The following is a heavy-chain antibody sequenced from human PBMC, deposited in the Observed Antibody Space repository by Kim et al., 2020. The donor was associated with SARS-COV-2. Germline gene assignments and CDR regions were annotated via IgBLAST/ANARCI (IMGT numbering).Heavy chain of an antibody. J-gene: IGHJ6*02. V-gene: IGHV3-13*04. CDR3: ARGLRHSFPYGLDV. CDR2: IGTLFDT. CDR1: GFIFSTYD. Sequence: GGSLRLSCAASGFIFSTYDMHWVRQSPGKGLEWVSGIGTLFDTYYPDSVRGRFTISRDNAKNTVYLQINNLRDGDTAVYYCARGLRHSFPYGLDVWGQGTTVTVS. D-gene: IGHD5-18*01.